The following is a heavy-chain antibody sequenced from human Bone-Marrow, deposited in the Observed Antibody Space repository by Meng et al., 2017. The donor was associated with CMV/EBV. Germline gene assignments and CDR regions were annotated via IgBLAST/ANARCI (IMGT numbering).Heavy chain of an antibody. V-gene: IGHV1-46*01. CDR1: GYTFTSYY. CDR3: ARAAWPSGIVATLIDY. J-gene: IGHJ4*02. CDR2: INRSGGST. Sequence: ASVKVSCKASGYTFTSYYMHWVRQAPGQGLEWMGRINRSGGSTSYAQKFQGRVTMTRDTPTSKVYMELSSLRSEDTAVYYCARAAWPSGIVATLIDYWGQGTLVTVSS. D-gene: IGHD5-12*01.